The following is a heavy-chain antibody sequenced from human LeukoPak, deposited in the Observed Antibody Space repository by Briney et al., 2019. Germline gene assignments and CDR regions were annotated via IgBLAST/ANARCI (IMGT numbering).Heavy chain of an antibody. CDR3: VRSLRSADF. V-gene: IGHV3-48*04. Sequence: GGSLRLSCAASGFTFSSYSMNWVRQAPGKGLEWVSHITASGTAMFYADSVKGRFTISRDNAKNTLFLQMDSLRAEDTALYYCVRSLRSADFWGQGTLVTVSS. CDR2: ITASGTAM. CDR1: GFTFSSYS. J-gene: IGHJ4*02.